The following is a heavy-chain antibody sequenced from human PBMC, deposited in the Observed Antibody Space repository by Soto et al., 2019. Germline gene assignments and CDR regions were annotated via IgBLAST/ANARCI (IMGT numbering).Heavy chain of an antibody. J-gene: IGHJ4*02. Sequence: QVQWVESGGGLVKPGGSLRLSCAASGFTFSDYYMSWIRQAPGKGLEWISYISPSGNSIYYADSVKGRFTISRDNAKNSLYLQMNSLRAEDTAVYYCAEMGVNRSGVYSWGQGTLVTVSS. V-gene: IGHV3-11*01. CDR3: AEMGVNRSGVYS. CDR2: ISPSGNSI. D-gene: IGHD3-10*01. CDR1: GFTFSDYY.